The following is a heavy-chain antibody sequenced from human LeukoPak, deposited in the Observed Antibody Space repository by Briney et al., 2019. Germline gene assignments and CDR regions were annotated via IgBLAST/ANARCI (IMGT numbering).Heavy chain of an antibody. J-gene: IGHJ6*03. V-gene: IGHV6-1*01. CDR3: ARARFLIVVVPAASASVDYYYYYMDV. D-gene: IGHD2-2*01. CDR1: GDSVSRNTAG. Sequence: SQTLSLTCAISGDSVSRNTAGWNWIRQSPSRGLEWLGRTYYRSKWYSDFAPSVRSRITINPGTSKNQFSLQLNSVTPEDTAVYYCARARFLIVVVPAASASVDYYYYYMDVWGKGTTVTISS. CDR2: TYYRSKWYS.